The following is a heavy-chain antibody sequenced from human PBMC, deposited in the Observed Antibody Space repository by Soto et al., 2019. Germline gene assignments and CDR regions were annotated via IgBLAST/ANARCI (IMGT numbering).Heavy chain of an antibody. J-gene: IGHJ6*02. CDR2: FYSGST. Sequence: PSETLSLTCTVSGDSISDYYWSWIRQPAGKGLEWIGRFYSGSTKSNPSLKSRVTMSADTSKNQFSLSLRSVTAADTAIYFCARMYNSGLYRPEGDYYFYGMDVWGQGTTVTVSS. V-gene: IGHV4-4*07. CDR1: GDSISDYY. CDR3: ARMYNSGLYRPEGDYYFYGMDV. D-gene: IGHD6-19*01.